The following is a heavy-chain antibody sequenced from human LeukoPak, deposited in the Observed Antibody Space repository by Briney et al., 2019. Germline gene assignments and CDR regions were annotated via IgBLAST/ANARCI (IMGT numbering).Heavy chain of an antibody. V-gene: IGHV4-4*07. Sequence: PSETLSLTCTVSGGSISSYYWSWIWQPAGKGLEWIGRIYTSGSTNYNPSLKSRVTMSVDTSKNQFSLKLSSVTAADTAVYYCARDRKGYYYYYMDVWGKGTTVTISS. CDR3: ARDRKGYYYYYMDV. CDR1: GGSISSYY. CDR2: IYTSGST. J-gene: IGHJ6*03.